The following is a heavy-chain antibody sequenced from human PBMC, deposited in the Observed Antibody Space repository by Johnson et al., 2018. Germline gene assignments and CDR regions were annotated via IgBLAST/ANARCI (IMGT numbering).Heavy chain of an antibody. CDR1: GFTFSDYY. V-gene: IGHV3-11*01. Sequence: VQLLESGGDLVKPGGSLRLSCVGTGFTFSDYYMNWIRQAPGKGPEWVSYISRTETIHYADSVKGRFTIPRDNAKRALYLEMNSLRAEDTAVYFCARGESRGDRGDYGWCRHWGQGTLVTVSS. CDR2: ISRTETI. D-gene: IGHD4-17*01. CDR3: ARGESRGDRGDYGWCRH. J-gene: IGHJ1*01.